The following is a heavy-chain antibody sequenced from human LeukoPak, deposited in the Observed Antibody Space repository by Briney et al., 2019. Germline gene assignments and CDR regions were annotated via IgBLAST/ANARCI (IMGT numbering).Heavy chain of an antibody. Sequence: GGSLRLSCAASGFTFSSYAMHWVRQSPGRGLECVSTIDGSGGSTFHADSVRGRFTISRDNSKNTLYLQMNSLRAEDTAVYYCARAATLGSGSYYNPLAYYFDYWGQGTLVTVSS. V-gene: IGHV3-23*01. J-gene: IGHJ4*02. CDR2: IDGSGGST. D-gene: IGHD3-10*01. CDR3: ARAATLGSGSYYNPLAYYFDY. CDR1: GFTFSSYA.